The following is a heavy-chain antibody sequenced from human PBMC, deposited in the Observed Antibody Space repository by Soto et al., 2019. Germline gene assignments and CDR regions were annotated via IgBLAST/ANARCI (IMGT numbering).Heavy chain of an antibody. D-gene: IGHD6-19*01. V-gene: IGHV3-73*01. Sequence: GVLRLSCAASGFTFSGSGIHWVRQASGKGLEWVGRIRTKTNNYATAYAASVKGRFTISRDDSKNMAYLQMNSLKTEDTAVYYCTAMAGIDYWGQGTLVTVSS. CDR3: TAMAGIDY. J-gene: IGHJ4*02. CDR2: IRTKTNNYAT. CDR1: GFTFSGSG.